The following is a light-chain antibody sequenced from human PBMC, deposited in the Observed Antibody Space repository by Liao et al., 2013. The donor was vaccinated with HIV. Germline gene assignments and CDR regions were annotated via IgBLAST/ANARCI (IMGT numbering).Light chain of an antibody. CDR2: QST. CDR1: RLGDKF. Sequence: SYELTQPPSVSVSPGQTATITCSGNRLGDKFACWYQQKPGQSPVLVIYQSTKRPSGIPERFSASNSGNTATLTISGTQAMDEADYYCQAWDSSTWVFGGGTKLTVL. V-gene: IGLV3-1*01. CDR3: QAWDSSTWV. J-gene: IGLJ3*02.